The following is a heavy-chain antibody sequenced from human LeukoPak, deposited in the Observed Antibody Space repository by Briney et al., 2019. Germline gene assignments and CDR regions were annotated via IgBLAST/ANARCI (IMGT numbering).Heavy chain of an antibody. CDR1: GFTFSYYW. CDR2: INTDGGST. J-gene: IGHJ4*02. CDR3: ARATGATSSSGSYRF. D-gene: IGHD6-6*01. Sequence: GGSLRLSCAASGFTFSYYWMDWVRQAPGKGLVWVSRINTDGGSTSYADSVKGRLTISRDNAKNTLYLQMNSLRAEDTAVYFCARATGATSSSGSYRFWGQGTLVTVSS. V-gene: IGHV3-74*01.